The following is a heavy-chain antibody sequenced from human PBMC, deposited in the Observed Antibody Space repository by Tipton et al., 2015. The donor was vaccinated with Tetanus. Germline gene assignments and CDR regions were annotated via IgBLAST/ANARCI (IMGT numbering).Heavy chain of an antibody. Sequence: SLRLSCAASGFTFGTHVMHWVRQAPGKGLEWVAVIWSDGSEQYYANSVKGRFTISRDNSRDTLFLQMNSLTADDTAVYYCVRESESPGAFDMRGQGTVVAVS. CDR1: GFTFGTHV. CDR3: VRESESPGAFDM. J-gene: IGHJ3*02. CDR2: IWSDGSEQ. D-gene: IGHD1-1*01. V-gene: IGHV3-33*08.